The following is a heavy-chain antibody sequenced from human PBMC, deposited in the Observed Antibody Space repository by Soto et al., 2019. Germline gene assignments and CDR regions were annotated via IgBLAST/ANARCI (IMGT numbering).Heavy chain of an antibody. D-gene: IGHD1-1*01. CDR1: GDSISSADYY. CDR3: ARDLWVEPELYYYGMDV. Sequence: SETLSLTCTVSGDSISSADYYWRWIRETPGKGLEWIGHIFYSGTTYYNPSLKSRLTISVDTSKNHFSLRLTSVTAADTAVYYCARDLWVEPELYYYGMDVWGQGTTVTVSS. J-gene: IGHJ6*02. V-gene: IGHV4-30-4*01. CDR2: IFYSGTT.